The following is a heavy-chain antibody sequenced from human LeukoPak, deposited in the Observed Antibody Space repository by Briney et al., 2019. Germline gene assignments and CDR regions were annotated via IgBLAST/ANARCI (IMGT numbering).Heavy chain of an antibody. D-gene: IGHD3-10*01. V-gene: IGHV4-59*08. CDR3: ARYGITIVRGGKYYFDS. Sequence: SETMSHTCTVSGGSISGYLWSWIRQAPGKGLEWIGYIRYSGSTNYNPSLNSRVTISVDTSKNQFSLRLSSVTAADTAVYYCARYGITIVRGGKYYFDSWGQGTLVTVYS. CDR2: IRYSGST. J-gene: IGHJ4*02. CDR1: GGSISGYL.